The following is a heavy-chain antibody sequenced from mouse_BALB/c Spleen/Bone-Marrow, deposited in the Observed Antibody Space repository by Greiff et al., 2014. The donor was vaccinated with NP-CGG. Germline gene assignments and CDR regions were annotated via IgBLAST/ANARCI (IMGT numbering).Heavy chain of an antibody. V-gene: IGHV1-26*01. Sequence: VQLQQSGPDLVKPGASLKISCKASGYSFTGYYMYWLKQSHGKSLEWIGRVNPNNGGTTYNQKFKDKAILTVDKSSTIAYMELRSLTSEDSAVYYCARDAMDYWGQGTSVTGSS. CDR2: VNPNNGGT. CDR3: ARDAMDY. J-gene: IGHJ4*01. CDR1: GYSFTGYY.